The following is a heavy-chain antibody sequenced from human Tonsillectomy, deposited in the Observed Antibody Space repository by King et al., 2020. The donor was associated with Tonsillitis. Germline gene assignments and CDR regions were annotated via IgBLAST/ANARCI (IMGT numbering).Heavy chain of an antibody. D-gene: IGHD6-19*01. J-gene: IGHJ5*01. Sequence: VQLQQWGAGLLKPSETLSLTCAVYGGTFSGYYWSWIRQPPGKGLEWIGESNHSGSTNYNPSLKSRVTISVDTSKNQFSLKLSSVTAADTAVYYCARIVYTSDWPAWGHGTLVTVSS. CDR1: GGTFSGYY. CDR2: SNHSGST. V-gene: IGHV4-34*01. CDR3: ARIVYTSDWPA.